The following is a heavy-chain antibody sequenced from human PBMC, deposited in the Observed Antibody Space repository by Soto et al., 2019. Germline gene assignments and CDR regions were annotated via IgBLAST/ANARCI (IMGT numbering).Heavy chain of an antibody. CDR1: GGTFSSYA. Sequence: SVKVSCKASGGTFSSYAISWVRQAPGQGLEWMGGIIPIFGTANYAQKFQGRVTITADESTSTAYMELSSLRSEDTAVYYCAREVTQLDLKGGSQFDPWGQGTLVTVSS. CDR3: AREVTQLDLKGGSQFDP. D-gene: IGHD1-1*01. J-gene: IGHJ5*02. V-gene: IGHV1-69*13. CDR2: IIPIFGTA.